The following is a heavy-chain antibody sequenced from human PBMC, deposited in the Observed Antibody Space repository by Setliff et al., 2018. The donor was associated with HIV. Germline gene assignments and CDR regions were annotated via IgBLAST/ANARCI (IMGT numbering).Heavy chain of an antibody. CDR3: AREVASYSSRFDAFDV. Sequence: SVKVSCKTSGVTFTTYSITWVRQAPGQGLEWMGGIIPIIRSAKYAQKFQGRVTITADKSTSTAYMELSNPRSEDTAVYYCAREVASYSSRFDAFDVWGQGTTVTVSS. V-gene: IGHV1-69*06. CDR1: GVTFTTYS. CDR2: IIPIIRSA. J-gene: IGHJ3*01. D-gene: IGHD6-13*01.